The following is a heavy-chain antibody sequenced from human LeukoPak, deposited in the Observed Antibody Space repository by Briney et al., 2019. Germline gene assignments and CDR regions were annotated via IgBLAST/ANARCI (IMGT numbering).Heavy chain of an antibody. CDR2: ISGSGGST. J-gene: IGHJ4*02. CDR3: ARDRNTDFWSGYYTNYFDY. D-gene: IGHD3-3*01. Sequence: PGGSLRLSCAASGFTFSNYAMSWVRQAPGKGLEWVSVISGSGGSTYYVDSVQGRFTISRDNAKNSLYLQMNSLRAEDTAVYYCARDRNTDFWSGYYTNYFDYWGQGTLVTVSS. CDR1: GFTFSNYA. V-gene: IGHV3-23*01.